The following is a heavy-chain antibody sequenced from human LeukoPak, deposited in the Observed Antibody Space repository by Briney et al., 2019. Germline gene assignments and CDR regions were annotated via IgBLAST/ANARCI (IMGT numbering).Heavy chain of an antibody. CDR2: IYDSGST. J-gene: IGHJ6*03. V-gene: IGHV4-59*08. CDR3: ARNIAVAGRGDYMDV. Sequence: SETLSLTCTVSGGSISSYYWSWIRQPPGKGLEWIGFIYDSGSTNYNSSLKSRVTISVDTSKNQFSLKLSSVTAADTAVYYCARNIAVAGRGDYMDVWGKGTTVTISS. D-gene: IGHD6-19*01. CDR1: GGSISSYY.